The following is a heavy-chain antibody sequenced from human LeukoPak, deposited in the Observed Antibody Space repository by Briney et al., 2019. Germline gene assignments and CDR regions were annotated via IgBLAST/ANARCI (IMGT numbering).Heavy chain of an antibody. V-gene: IGHV4-39*01. J-gene: IGHJ5*02. CDR1: GGSISRSSYY. CDR3: ARHDYDANWFDP. CDR2: IYYSGST. Sequence: SETLSLTCSVSGGSISRSSYYWGWIRQPPGKGLEWIGSIYYSGSTYYNPSLKSRVTTSVDTSKNQFSLKLSSVTAADTAVYYCARHDYDANWFDPWGQGTLVTVSS. D-gene: IGHD4-17*01.